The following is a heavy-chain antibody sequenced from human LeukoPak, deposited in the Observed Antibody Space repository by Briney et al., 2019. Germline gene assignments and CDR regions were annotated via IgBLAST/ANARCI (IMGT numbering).Heavy chain of an antibody. Sequence: ASVKVSCKASGGTFSSYAISWVRQAPGQGLEWMGWMNPNSGNTGYAQKFQGRVTMTRNTSISTAYMELSSLRSEDTAVYYCARVFTYYDFWSGYSSTLSFDYWGQGTLVTVSS. CDR3: ARVFTYYDFWSGYSSTLSFDY. CDR2: MNPNSGNT. CDR1: GGTFSSYA. V-gene: IGHV1-8*02. J-gene: IGHJ4*02. D-gene: IGHD3-3*01.